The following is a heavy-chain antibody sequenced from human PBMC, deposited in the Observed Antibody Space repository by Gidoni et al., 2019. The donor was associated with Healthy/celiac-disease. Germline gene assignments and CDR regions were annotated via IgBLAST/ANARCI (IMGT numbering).Heavy chain of an antibody. Sequence: QVQLQESGPGLVKPSQTLSLPCTVSGCSISRGGYYWSWIRQHPGKGLEWIGYIYYSGSTYYNPSLKSRVTISVDTSKNQFSLKLSSVTAADTAVYYCARRVVGLYYFDYWGQGTLVTVSS. CDR3: ARRVVGLYYFDY. D-gene: IGHD3-22*01. CDR2: IYYSGST. J-gene: IGHJ4*02. V-gene: IGHV4-31*03. CDR1: GCSISRGGYY.